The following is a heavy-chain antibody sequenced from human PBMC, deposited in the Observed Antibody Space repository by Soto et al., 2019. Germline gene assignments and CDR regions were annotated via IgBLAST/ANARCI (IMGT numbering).Heavy chain of an antibody. V-gene: IGHV1-2*04. CDR1: GYTFTGYY. J-gene: IGHJ6*02. D-gene: IGHD6-19*01. Sequence: ASVKVSCKASGYTFTGYYMHWVRQAPGQGLEWMGWINPNSGSTNYAQKFQGWVTMTRDTSISTAYMELSRLGSDDTAVYYCAREGGYSSGYESQYYYYYGMDVWGQGTTVTVSS. CDR3: AREGGYSSGYESQYYYYYGMDV. CDR2: INPNSGST.